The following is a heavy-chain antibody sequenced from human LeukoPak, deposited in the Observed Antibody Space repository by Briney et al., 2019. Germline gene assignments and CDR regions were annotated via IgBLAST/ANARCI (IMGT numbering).Heavy chain of an antibody. D-gene: IGHD3-10*01. V-gene: IGHV3-74*01. CDR2: INSDGSST. CDR3: ARRGPYYGSGDAFDI. J-gene: IGHJ3*02. Sequence: PGGSLRLSCAASGFTFSTYWMYWVRQAPGKGLVWVSRINSDGSSTNYADSVKGRFTISRDYAKNTLYLQMNSLRAEDTAVYYCARRGPYYGSGDAFDIWGQGTMVTVSS. CDR1: GFTFSTYW.